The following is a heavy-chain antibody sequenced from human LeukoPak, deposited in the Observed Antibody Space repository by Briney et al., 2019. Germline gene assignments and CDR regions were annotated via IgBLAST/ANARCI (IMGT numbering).Heavy chain of an antibody. CDR3: ARVTASGSYGSNWFDP. CDR1: GFTFSSYS. D-gene: IGHD1-26*01. CDR2: ISSSSSYI. V-gene: IGHV3-21*01. Sequence: GGSLRLSCAASGFTFSSYSMNWVRQGPGKGLEWVSSISSSSSYIYYADSVKGRFTISRDNAKNSLYLQMNSLRAEDTAVYYCARVTASGSYGSNWFDPWGQGTLVTVSS. J-gene: IGHJ5*02.